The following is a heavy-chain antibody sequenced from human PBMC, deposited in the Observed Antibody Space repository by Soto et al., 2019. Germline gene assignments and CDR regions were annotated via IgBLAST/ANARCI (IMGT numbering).Heavy chain of an antibody. V-gene: IGHV3-30*18. CDR2: VSHDGRNT. J-gene: IGHJ4*02. Sequence: VQLVESGGGVVQPGRSLRLSCAASGFTFSDYAMHWVRQAPGKGLEWVAVVSHDGRNTHYADSVKGRFTISRDSSKDTVSLEMTSLRAEDTAVYYCAKVGRQWLVTSDFNYWGQGALVTVSS. CDR3: AKVGRQWLVTSDFNY. D-gene: IGHD6-19*01. CDR1: GFTFSDYA.